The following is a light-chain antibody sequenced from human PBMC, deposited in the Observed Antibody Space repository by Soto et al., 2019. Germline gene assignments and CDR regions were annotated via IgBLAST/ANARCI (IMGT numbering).Light chain of an antibody. J-gene: IGKJ2*01. CDR2: QAS. CDR1: QSISTW. CDR3: QHYNGWPYT. Sequence: DIQMTQSPSTLSASVGDRVTITCRASQSISTWFAWYQQKPGKAPKLLIYQASKLGSGVPSRFSGSASGTEFTLTVSSLEPDDFASYYCQHYNGWPYTFGQGTKLEI. V-gene: IGKV1-5*03.